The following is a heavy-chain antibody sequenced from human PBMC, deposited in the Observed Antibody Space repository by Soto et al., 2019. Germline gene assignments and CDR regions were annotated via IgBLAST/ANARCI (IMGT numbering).Heavy chain of an antibody. Sequence: ASVKVSCKASGGTFSSYTISWVRQAPGQGLEWMGRIIPILGIANYAQKFQGRVTITADKSTSTAYMELSSLRSEDTAVYYCANLTPDPEGIAVAGRDAYGMDVWGQGTTVTVSS. CDR3: ANLTPDPEGIAVAGRDAYGMDV. D-gene: IGHD6-19*01. J-gene: IGHJ6*02. CDR1: GGTFSSYT. V-gene: IGHV1-69*02. CDR2: IIPILGIA.